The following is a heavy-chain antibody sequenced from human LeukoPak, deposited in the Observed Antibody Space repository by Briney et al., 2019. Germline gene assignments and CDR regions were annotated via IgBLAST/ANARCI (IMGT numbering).Heavy chain of an antibody. CDR2: INHSGST. CDR1: GGSFSGYY. J-gene: IGHJ5*02. V-gene: IGHV4-34*01. CDR3: ARGARTWFGRFHWFDP. Sequence: SETLSLTCAVYGGSFSGYYWSWIRQPPGKGLEWIGEINHSGSTNYNPSLKSRVTISVDTSKNQFSLKLSSVTAADTAVYYCARGARTWFGRFHWFDPWGQGTLVTVSS. D-gene: IGHD3-10*01.